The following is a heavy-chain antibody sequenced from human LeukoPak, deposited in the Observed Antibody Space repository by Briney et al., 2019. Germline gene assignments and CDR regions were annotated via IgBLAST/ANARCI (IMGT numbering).Heavy chain of an antibody. CDR3: ARDSNVATYDY. CDR2: IKSKTDGGTT. Sequence: PGGSLRLSCAASGLTFSNAWMSWVRQAPGKGLEWVGRIKSKTDGGTTDYTAPVKGRFTISRDNTKNSVYLQMNSLRAEDTAVYYCARDSNVATYDYWGQGTLVTVSS. CDR1: GLTFSNAW. V-gene: IGHV3-15*01. J-gene: IGHJ4*02. D-gene: IGHD5-12*01.